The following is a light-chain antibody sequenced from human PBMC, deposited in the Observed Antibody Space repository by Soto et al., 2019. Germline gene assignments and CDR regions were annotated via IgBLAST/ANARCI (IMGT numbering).Light chain of an antibody. CDR3: SSYTSSSTLVV. CDR1: SSDVGGYNY. CDR2: AVS. J-gene: IGLJ2*01. V-gene: IGLV2-14*01. Sequence: QSALTQPASVSGSPGQSITISCTGTSSDVGGYNYVSWYQQHPGKAPKLMIYAVSDRPSGVSNRFSGSKSGNTASLTISGLQAEDEADYYCSSYTSSSTLVVFSGGTKLTVL.